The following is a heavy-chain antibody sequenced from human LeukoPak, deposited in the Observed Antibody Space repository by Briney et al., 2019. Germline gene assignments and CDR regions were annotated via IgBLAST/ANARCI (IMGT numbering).Heavy chain of an antibody. D-gene: IGHD1-26*01. CDR3: ARDGVGAISDAIDI. CDR2: IYTIVST. Sequence: PSQTLSLTCPVSGGSISSYYGSWIRQPAGEGLGWIGRIYTIVSTNYNPSLKSRITMSVGTSKNQFALKLSSVTAADTAVYYCARDGVGAISDAIDIWGQGTMVTVSS. V-gene: IGHV4-4*07. CDR1: GGSISSYY. J-gene: IGHJ3*02.